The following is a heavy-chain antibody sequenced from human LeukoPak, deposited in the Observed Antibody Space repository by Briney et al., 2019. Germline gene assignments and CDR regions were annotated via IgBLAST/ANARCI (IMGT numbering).Heavy chain of an antibody. Sequence: QTGGSLRLSCAASGFTFSNYNMNWVRQAPGKGLEWIADITISGHTKNYADSVKGRFTISRDNARTSLYLQMNSLRVEDTGVYYCARGDPHADLWGQGTLVTVSS. J-gene: IGHJ5*02. CDR2: ITISGHTK. V-gene: IGHV3-48*04. CDR3: ARGDPHADL. CDR1: GFTFSNYN.